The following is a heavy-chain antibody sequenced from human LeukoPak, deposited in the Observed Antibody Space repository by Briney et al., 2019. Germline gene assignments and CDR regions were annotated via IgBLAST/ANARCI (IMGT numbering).Heavy chain of an antibody. CDR1: GFTFSDYY. D-gene: IGHD3-10*01. Sequence: GRSLRLSCAASGFTFSDYYMSWIRQAPGKGLEWVSYISSSGRTIYYADSVKGRFTISRDNAKNSLYLQMNSLRAEDTAVYYCARDPPLWFGEPRYYFDYWGRGTLVTVSS. CDR3: ARDPPLWFGEPRYYFDY. V-gene: IGHV3-11*04. J-gene: IGHJ4*02. CDR2: ISSSGRTI.